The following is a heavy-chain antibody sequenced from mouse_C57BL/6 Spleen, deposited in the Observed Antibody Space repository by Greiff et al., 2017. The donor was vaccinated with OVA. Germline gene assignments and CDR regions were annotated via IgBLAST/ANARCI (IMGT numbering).Heavy chain of an antibody. CDR3: ARDDTAE. Sequence: QVHVKQPGAELVMPGASVKLSCKASGYTFTSYWMHWVKQRPGQGLEWIGEIDPSDSYTNYNQKFKGKATLTVDKSSSTAYMQLSSLTSEDSAVYYCARDDTAEWGQGTLVTVSA. CDR1: GYTFTSYW. J-gene: IGHJ3*02. CDR2: IDPSDSYT. V-gene: IGHV1-69*01. D-gene: IGHD2-3*01.